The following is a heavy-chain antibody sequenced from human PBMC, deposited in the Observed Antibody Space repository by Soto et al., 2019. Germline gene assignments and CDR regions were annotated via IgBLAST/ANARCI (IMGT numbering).Heavy chain of an antibody. CDR2: ISSSSSTI. D-gene: IGHD3-10*01. V-gene: IGHV3-48*01. CDR1: GFTFSSYS. Sequence: PGGSLRLSCAASGFTFSSYSMNWVRQAPGKGLEWVSYISSSSSTIYYADSVKGRFTISRDNAKNSLYLQMNSLRAEDTAVYYWARLWFGVFRADSWGQETRVTVS. J-gene: IGHJ4*02. CDR3: ARLWFGVFRADS.